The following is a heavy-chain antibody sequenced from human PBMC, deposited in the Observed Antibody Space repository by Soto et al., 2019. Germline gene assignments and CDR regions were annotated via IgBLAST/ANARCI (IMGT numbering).Heavy chain of an antibody. CDR1: GYTFGTYG. CDR2: ISGHNGVT. Sequence: QVQLVQSGGEVKNPGASVKVSCKAAGYTFGTYGISWVRQAPGHGLEWMGWISGHNGVTNNARKFQDRVTMTTDTSTSTAYMELRSLRSDDTAMYYCARDRQNYGTFDYWGQGTLVTVSS. D-gene: IGHD1-7*01. J-gene: IGHJ4*02. V-gene: IGHV1-18*01. CDR3: ARDRQNYGTFDY.